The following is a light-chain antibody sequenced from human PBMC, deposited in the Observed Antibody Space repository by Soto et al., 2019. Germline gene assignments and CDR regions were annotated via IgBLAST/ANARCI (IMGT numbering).Light chain of an antibody. Sequence: PGEIVTLSCRASQSVSSSYLTWYQQKPGQAPRLLIYGASTRATSIPARFSGNGSGTDSTLTISSLQPEDFAVYYCQHYGTSPQTFGQGTKVDIK. CDR3: QHYGTSPQT. V-gene: IGKV3-20*01. J-gene: IGKJ1*01. CDR2: GAS. CDR1: QSVSSSY.